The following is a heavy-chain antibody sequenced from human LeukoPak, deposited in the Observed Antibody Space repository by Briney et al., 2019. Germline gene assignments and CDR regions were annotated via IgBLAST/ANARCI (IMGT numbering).Heavy chain of an antibody. D-gene: IGHD3-10*01. J-gene: IGHJ6*03. V-gene: IGHV4-34*01. CDR2: VNHSGST. CDR1: GFTFSDYY. CDR3: ARRVGRWFGERAYYYNYMDV. Sequence: LRLSCAASGFTFSDYYMSWIRQPPGKGLEWIGEVNHSGSTKYSPSLKSRVTISVDTSKNQFSLKLSSVTAADTAVYYCARRVGRWFGERAYYYNYMDVWGKGTTVTISS.